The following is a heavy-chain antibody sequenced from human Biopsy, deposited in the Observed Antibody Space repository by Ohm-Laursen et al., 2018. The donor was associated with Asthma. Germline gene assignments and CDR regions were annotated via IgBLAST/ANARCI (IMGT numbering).Heavy chain of an antibody. D-gene: IGHD1-1*01. CDR2: ISKDASTQ. V-gene: IGHV3-30*01. CDR1: GFTFDDFA. CDR3: VRDGTDDAFDI. J-gene: IGHJ3*02. Sequence: LRLSCAASGFTFDDFAMHWVRQAPGKGLEWVGVISKDASTQDYADSVKGRFTMARDNSKNTLDLQMNSLREEDTAVYYCVRDGTDDAFDIWGQGTVVSVSS.